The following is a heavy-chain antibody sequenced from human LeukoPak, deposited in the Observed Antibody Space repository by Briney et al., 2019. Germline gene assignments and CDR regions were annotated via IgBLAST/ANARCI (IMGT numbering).Heavy chain of an antibody. D-gene: IGHD3-16*01. Sequence: EWVSSISSSSSYIYYADSVKGRFTISRDNAKNSLYLQMNSLRAEDTAVYYCARDLHLSLDYWGQGTLVTVSS. J-gene: IGHJ4*02. V-gene: IGHV3-21*01. CDR3: ARDLHLSLDY. CDR2: ISSSSSYI.